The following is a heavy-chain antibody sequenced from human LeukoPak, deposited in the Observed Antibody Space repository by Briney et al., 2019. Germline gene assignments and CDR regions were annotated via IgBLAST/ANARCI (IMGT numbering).Heavy chain of an antibody. CDR3: ATLTHSSGWTPDY. J-gene: IGHJ4*02. CDR2: INHSRST. D-gene: IGHD6-19*01. Sequence: PSETLSLTCAVYGGSFSGYYWSWIRQPPGKGLEWIGEINHSRSTNYNPSLKSRVTISVDTSKNQFSLKLSSVTAADTAVYYCATLTHSSGWTPDYWGQGTLVTVSS. V-gene: IGHV4-34*01. CDR1: GGSFSGYY.